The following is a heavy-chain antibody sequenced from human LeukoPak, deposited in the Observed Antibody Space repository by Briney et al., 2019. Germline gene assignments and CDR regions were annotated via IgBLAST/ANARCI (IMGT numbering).Heavy chain of an antibody. CDR1: GYSISSGYY. Sequence: SETLSLTCTVSGYSISSGYYWGWIRQPPGKGLEWIGSIYHSGSTYYNPSLKSRVTISVDTSKNQFSLKLSSVTAADTAVYYCARAHDILTGYWDYWGQGTLVTVSS. V-gene: IGHV4-38-2*02. D-gene: IGHD3-9*01. CDR2: IYHSGST. J-gene: IGHJ4*02. CDR3: ARAHDILTGYWDY.